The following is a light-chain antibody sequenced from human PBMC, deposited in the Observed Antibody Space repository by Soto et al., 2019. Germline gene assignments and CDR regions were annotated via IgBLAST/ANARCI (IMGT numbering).Light chain of an antibody. J-gene: IGKJ1*01. CDR2: AAS. CDR1: QYISGW. Sequence: DIQMTQSPSTLSASVGDRVTITCRASQYISGWLAWYQQKPGKAPNVLIYAASTLQSGVPTRFSGSGSGTDFTLTISSLQPEDFATYYCQQSYSVPRTFGLGTKVDI. V-gene: IGKV1-39*01. CDR3: QQSYSVPRT.